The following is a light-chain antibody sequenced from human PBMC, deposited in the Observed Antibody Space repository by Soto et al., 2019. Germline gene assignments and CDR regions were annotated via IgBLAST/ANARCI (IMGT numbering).Light chain of an antibody. Sequence: EIVMTQSPATLSVSPGERATLSCRASQGVSSNLAWYQQKPGQARRLLIYGASTRSTGIPARFSGSGSGTEFTLTISSLQSEDFAVYYCQQYNNWPPQITFGQGTRLEIK. V-gene: IGKV3-15*01. J-gene: IGKJ5*01. CDR2: GAS. CDR1: QGVSSN. CDR3: QQYNNWPPQIT.